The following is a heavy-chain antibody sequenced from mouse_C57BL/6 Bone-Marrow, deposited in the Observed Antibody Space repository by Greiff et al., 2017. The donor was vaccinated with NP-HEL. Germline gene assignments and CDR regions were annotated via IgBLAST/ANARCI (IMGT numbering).Heavy chain of an antibody. D-gene: IGHD1-1*01. CDR2: FYPGSGSI. Sequence: VKLMESGAELVKPGASVKLSCKASGYTFTEYTIHWVKQRSGQGLEWIGWFYPGSGSIKYNENFKDKATFTAHKSSSTVYMDLSRLTSEDSAVYFCARHGDYFGSSYGYFDVWGTGTTVTVAS. V-gene: IGHV1-62-2*01. CDR3: ARHGDYFGSSYGYFDV. J-gene: IGHJ1*03. CDR1: GYTFTEYT.